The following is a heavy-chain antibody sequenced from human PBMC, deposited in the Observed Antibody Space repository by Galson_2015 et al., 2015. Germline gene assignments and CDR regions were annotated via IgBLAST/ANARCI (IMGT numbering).Heavy chain of an antibody. CDR2: ISGSAANT. V-gene: IGHV3-23*01. CDR3: AKNWGMYYYYTMDV. J-gene: IGHJ6*03. D-gene: IGHD2-8*01. CDR1: GFTFSTYA. Sequence: SLRLSCASSGFTFSTYAMSWVRQAPGKGLEWGSVISGSAANTYYADSVKGRFTISRDNSKNALYLQMNSLRAEDTAIYYCAKNWGMYYYYTMDVWGKGTTVTVSS.